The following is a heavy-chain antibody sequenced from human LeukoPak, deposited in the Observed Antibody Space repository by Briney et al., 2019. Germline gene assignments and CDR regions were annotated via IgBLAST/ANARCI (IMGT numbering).Heavy chain of an antibody. J-gene: IGHJ4*02. V-gene: IGHV3-7*01. D-gene: IGHD3-3*01. CDR3: AKDRGLRFLEWLPKY. Sequence: PGGSLRLSCAASGFTFSSYWMSWVRQAPGKGLEWVANIKQDGSEKYYVDSVKGRFTISRDNAKNSLYLQMNSLRAEDTAVYYCAKDRGLRFLEWLPKYWGQGTLVTVSS. CDR2: IKQDGSEK. CDR1: GFTFSSYW.